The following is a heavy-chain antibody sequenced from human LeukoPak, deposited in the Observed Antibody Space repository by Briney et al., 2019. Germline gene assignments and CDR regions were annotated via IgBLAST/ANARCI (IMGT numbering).Heavy chain of an antibody. CDR3: ARDRWKVGDWLCDY. D-gene: IGHD2-21*02. V-gene: IGHV3-7*01. Sequence: GGSLRLSCAASGFPFNKHWMSWVRQAPGKGLEWVADRKEDGSEKYYVDSVKGRFIISRDNAKNSLYLQMLSLRAEDTAVYYCARDRWKVGDWLCDYWGQGTLVTVSS. J-gene: IGHJ4*02. CDR2: RKEDGSEK. CDR1: GFPFNKHW.